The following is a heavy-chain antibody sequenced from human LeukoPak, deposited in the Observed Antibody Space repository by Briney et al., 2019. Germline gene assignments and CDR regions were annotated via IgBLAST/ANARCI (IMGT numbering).Heavy chain of an antibody. J-gene: IGHJ2*01. CDR1: GFTFDDYA. Sequence: SGGSLRLSCAASGFTFDDYAMHWVRQAPGKGLEWVSGISWNSGSIGYADSVKGRFTISRDNAKNSLYLQMNSLRAEDTALYYCAKDYGSGSPYWYLDLWGRGTLVTVSS. D-gene: IGHD3-10*01. CDR2: ISWNSGSI. V-gene: IGHV3-9*01. CDR3: AKDYGSGSPYWYLDL.